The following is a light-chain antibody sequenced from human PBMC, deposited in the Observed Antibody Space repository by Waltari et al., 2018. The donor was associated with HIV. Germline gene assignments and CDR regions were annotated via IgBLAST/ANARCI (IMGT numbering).Light chain of an antibody. Sequence: SYELTQSPSVSVSPGQTARITCSGDAFPRKYAYWYQQKPGQAPVLVIYDDNKRPSGIPERFSASSSGTVATLTISGAQVADEADYYCYSTDSAVDQWVFGGGTKLTVL. CDR3: YSTDSAVDQWV. CDR1: AFPRKY. V-gene: IGLV3-10*01. J-gene: IGLJ3*02. CDR2: DDN.